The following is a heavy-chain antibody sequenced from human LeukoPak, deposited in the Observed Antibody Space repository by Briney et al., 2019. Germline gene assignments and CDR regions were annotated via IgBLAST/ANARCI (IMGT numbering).Heavy chain of an antibody. D-gene: IGHD3-10*01. CDR1: GYTFSTYD. V-gene: IGHV1-8*01. CDR3: ARAPRTYYYGSGEIDY. Sequence: ASVKVSCKAAGYTFSTYDISWVRQATGQGLEWMGWMNPKSGNTLYAQKFQGRVTMTRNTSISTAYMELSSVRSEDTAVYYCARAPRTYYYGSGEIDYWGQGTLVTVSS. CDR2: MNPKSGNT. J-gene: IGHJ4*02.